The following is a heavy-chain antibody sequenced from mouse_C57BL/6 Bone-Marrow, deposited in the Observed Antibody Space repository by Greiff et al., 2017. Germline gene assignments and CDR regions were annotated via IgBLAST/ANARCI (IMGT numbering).Heavy chain of an antibody. V-gene: IGHV8-12*01. J-gene: IGHJ3*01. CDR1: GFSLSTSGMG. D-gene: IGHD3-2*02. Sequence: QVTLKESGPGILQSSQTLSLSCSFSGFSLSTSGMGVSWIRQPSGKGLEWLAHIYWDDDKRYNPSLKSRLTISKDTSRNQVCRKITSVDTADTATYYCARSRLWPATGFAYWGQGTLVTVSA. CDR2: IYWDDDK. CDR3: ARSRLWPATGFAY.